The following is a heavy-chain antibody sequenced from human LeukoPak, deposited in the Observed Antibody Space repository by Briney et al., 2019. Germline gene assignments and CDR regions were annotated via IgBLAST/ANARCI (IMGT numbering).Heavy chain of an antibody. Sequence: TSETLSLTCTVSGGSISSYYWSWIRQPAGKGLEWIGRIYTSGSTDYNPSLKSRVTMSVDTSKNQFSLRLSSVTAADTAVYYCAREAGDYYDSSGRDYWGQGTLVTVSS. V-gene: IGHV4-4*07. CDR2: IYTSGST. CDR1: GGSISSYY. D-gene: IGHD3-22*01. CDR3: AREAGDYYDSSGRDY. J-gene: IGHJ4*02.